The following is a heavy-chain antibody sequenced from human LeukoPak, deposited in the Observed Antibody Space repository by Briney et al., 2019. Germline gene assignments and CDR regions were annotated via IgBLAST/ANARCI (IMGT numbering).Heavy chain of an antibody. CDR2: ISSSRSFT. CDR3: ARGQTHIVH. CDR1: GFIFSDYY. D-gene: IGHD2-21*01. J-gene: IGHJ1*01. V-gene: IGHV3-11*06. Sequence: GGSLRLSCTASGFIFSDYYMSCVRQAPGEGLEWVSYISSSRSFTNYADSVKGRFTIPRDNAKNSLYLQMNSLRYEYTAVYYSARGQTHIVHWGQGTLVTVSS.